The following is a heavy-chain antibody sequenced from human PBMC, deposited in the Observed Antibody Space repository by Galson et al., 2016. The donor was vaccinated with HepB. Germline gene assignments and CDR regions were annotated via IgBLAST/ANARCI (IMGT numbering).Heavy chain of an antibody. D-gene: IGHD2-8*01. CDR3: ARDSGYCNNCDCKGDAFDM. J-gene: IGHJ3*02. CDR1: GFTFSTNW. V-gene: IGHV3-7*04. Sequence: SLRLSCAGSGFTFSTNWMSWVRQAPGKGLEWVANIKEDGSEKYYVDSVKGRFTISRDNAKNSLFLQMNSLRAEDTAVYYCARDSGYCNNCDCKGDAFDMWGQGTMVTVSS. CDR2: IKEDGSEK.